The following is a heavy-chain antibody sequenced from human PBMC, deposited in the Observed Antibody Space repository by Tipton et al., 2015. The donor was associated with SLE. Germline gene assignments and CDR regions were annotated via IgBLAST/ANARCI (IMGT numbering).Heavy chain of an antibody. Sequence: TLSLTCTVSDASISGHYWSWIRQPPGKGLEWIGYIHYTGSTFYNPSLKSRITISLNTSKFFLKMSSVTAADTAVYYCARGLGTTNFDSWGQGILVTVSS. CDR3: ARGLGTTNFDS. V-gene: IGHV4-59*11. D-gene: IGHD1-7*01. J-gene: IGHJ4*02. CDR1: DASISGHY. CDR2: IHYTGST.